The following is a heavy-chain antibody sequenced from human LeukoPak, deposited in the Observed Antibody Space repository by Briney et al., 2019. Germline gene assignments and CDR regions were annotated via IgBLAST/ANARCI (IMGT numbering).Heavy chain of an antibody. D-gene: IGHD2-2*01. J-gene: IGHJ5*02. Sequence: SGTLSLTCTVSGGSISSYYWSWIRQPAGKGLEWIGRIYTSGSTNYNPSLKSRVTISVDKSKNQFSLKLSSVTAADTAVYYCALVVPAVGGWFDPWGQGTLVTVSS. CDR1: GGSISSYY. CDR2: IYTSGST. CDR3: ALVVPAVGGWFDP. V-gene: IGHV4-4*07.